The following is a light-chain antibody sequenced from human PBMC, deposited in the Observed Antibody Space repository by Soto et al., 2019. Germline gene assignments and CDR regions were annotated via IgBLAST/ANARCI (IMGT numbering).Light chain of an antibody. Sequence: QTVVTQESSFSVSPGGTVTLTCGLISGSVSTANNPNWYQQTPGLAPCTLIYSTSTRSSGVPDRFSGSILGNKAALTITGAQAYDESEYYCALFMGNGISFCGTGTKLTVL. CDR1: SGSVSTANN. CDR3: ALFMGNGISF. CDR2: STS. V-gene: IGLV8-61*01. J-gene: IGLJ1*01.